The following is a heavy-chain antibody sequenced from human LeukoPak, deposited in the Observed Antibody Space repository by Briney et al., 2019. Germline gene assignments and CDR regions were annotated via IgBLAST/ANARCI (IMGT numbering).Heavy chain of an antibody. V-gene: IGHV4-38-2*02. D-gene: IGHD5-18*01. Sequence: SETLSLTCTFSGYSISSGYYWGWIRQPPGKGLEGIGSIYHSGSTYYNPSLKSRVTISVDTSKNQFSLKLSSVTAADTAVYYCARVFHSYGPSYYFDYWGQGTLVTVSS. CDR1: GYSISSGYY. CDR2: IYHSGST. J-gene: IGHJ4*02. CDR3: ARVFHSYGPSYYFDY.